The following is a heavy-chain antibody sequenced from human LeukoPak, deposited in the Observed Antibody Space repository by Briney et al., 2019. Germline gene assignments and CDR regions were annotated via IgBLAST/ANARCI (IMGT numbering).Heavy chain of an antibody. CDR2: IYPGDSDT. V-gene: IGHV5-51*01. Sequence: GESLKFPDQGSGSSFTSSWSGGARRLHGKGLGGMGIIYPGDSDTRYSPSFQGQVTISADESISTAYLQWSSLKASDTAMYYCARLDCCGGSCYSPYYYYMEVWGKGTTVTVSS. J-gene: IGHJ6*03. CDR1: GSSFTSSW. CDR3: ARLDCCGGSCYSPYYYYMEV. D-gene: IGHD2-15*01.